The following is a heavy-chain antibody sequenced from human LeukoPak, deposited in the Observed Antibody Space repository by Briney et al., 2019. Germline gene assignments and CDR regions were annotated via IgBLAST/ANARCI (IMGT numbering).Heavy chain of an antibody. J-gene: IGHJ3*02. CDR2: IYYSGST. Sequence: KPSETLSLTCTVSGGSISSSSYYWGWIRQPPGKGLEWIGSIYYSGSTYYNPSLKSRVTISVDTSKNQFSLRVTSVTAADTAVYYCARDYGSPWAFDIWGQGTMVTVSS. CDR3: ARDYGSPWAFDI. CDR1: GGSISSSSYY. V-gene: IGHV4-39*07. D-gene: IGHD1-26*01.